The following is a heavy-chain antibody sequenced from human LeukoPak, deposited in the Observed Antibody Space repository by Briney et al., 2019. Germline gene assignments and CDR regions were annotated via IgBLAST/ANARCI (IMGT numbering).Heavy chain of an antibody. CDR1: GFTFSSYA. Sequence: GGSLRLSCAASGFTFSSYAMSWVRQAPGKGLEWVSAISASGGSTHYADSVKGRFTISRDNSKNTLFLQMNSLRAEDTAVYYCAKVKVGEYYFDYWGQGTLVTVSS. D-gene: IGHD4-17*01. CDR3: AKVKVGEYYFDY. V-gene: IGHV3-23*01. CDR2: ISASGGST. J-gene: IGHJ4*02.